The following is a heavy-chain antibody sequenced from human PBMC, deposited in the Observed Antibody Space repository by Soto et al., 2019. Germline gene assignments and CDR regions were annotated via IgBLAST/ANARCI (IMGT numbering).Heavy chain of an antibody. J-gene: IGHJ3*02. CDR1: GFTFSDYY. D-gene: IGHD2-2*01. V-gene: IGHV3-11*06. CDR2: ISSSSSYT. CDR3: ARDHGIVVAKGNAFDI. Sequence: QVQLVESGGGLVKPGGSLRLSCAASGFTFSDYYMSWIRQAPGKGLEWVSYISSSSSYTNYADSVKGRFTISRDNAKNSLYLQMKSLRAEDTAVYYCARDHGIVVAKGNAFDIWGLGTMVTVSS.